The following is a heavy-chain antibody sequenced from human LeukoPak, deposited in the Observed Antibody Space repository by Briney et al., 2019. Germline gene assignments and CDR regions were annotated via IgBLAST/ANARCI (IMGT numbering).Heavy chain of an antibody. J-gene: IGHJ3*02. CDR1: GGTFNTYS. D-gene: IGHD5-12*01. V-gene: IGHV1-69*11. CDR2: IIAILSQA. CDR3: AAGGGYVDAFDI. Sequence: SVKVSCKASGGTFNTYSINWVRQAPGQGFEWMGRIIAILSQANYAQKFQGRVSITADESTTTAYLELRSLRSEDTAVYYCAAGGGYVDAFDIWGQGTMVTVSS.